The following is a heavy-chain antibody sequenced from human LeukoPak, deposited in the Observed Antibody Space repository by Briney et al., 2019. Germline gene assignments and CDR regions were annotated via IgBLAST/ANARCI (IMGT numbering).Heavy chain of an antibody. J-gene: IGHJ4*02. Sequence: PSQTLSLTCTVSGGSISSGDYYWSWIRQPPGKGLEWIVDIYYSGSTYYNPSLKSRVTISVDTSKNQFSLKLSSVTAADTAVYYCARDSHRQDSSGYYWFDYWGQGTLVTVSS. CDR2: IYYSGST. V-gene: IGHV4-30-4*08. CDR1: GGSISSGDYY. D-gene: IGHD3-22*01. CDR3: ARDSHRQDSSGYYWFDY.